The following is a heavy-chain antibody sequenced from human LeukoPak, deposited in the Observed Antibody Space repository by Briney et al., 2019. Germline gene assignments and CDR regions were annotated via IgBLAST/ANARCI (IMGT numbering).Heavy chain of an antibody. V-gene: IGHV3-23*01. CDR2: IGGSGGPI. CDR3: AKAGPYYFDY. Sequence: PGGSLRLSCAASGFTFSSYAMNWVRQAPGKELESVSAIGGSGGPIYYADSVKGRFTISRDNSKNTLFVQMSSLRAEDTAIYYCAKAGPYYFDYWGQGTLVTVSS. J-gene: IGHJ4*02. D-gene: IGHD1-14*01. CDR1: GFTFSSYA.